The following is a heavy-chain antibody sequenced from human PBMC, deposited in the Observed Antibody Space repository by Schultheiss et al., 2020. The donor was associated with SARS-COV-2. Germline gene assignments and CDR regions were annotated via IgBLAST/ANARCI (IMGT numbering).Heavy chain of an antibody. Sequence: GESLKISCAASGFTFSSYAMHWVRQAPGKGLEWVAVIWYDGSNKYYADSVKGRFTISRDNAKNSLYLQMNSLRAEDTAVYYCAKRIGWELDAFDIWGQGTMVTVSS. J-gene: IGHJ3*02. CDR2: IWYDGSNK. CDR1: GFTFSSYA. V-gene: IGHV3-33*03. D-gene: IGHD1-26*01. CDR3: AKRIGWELDAFDI.